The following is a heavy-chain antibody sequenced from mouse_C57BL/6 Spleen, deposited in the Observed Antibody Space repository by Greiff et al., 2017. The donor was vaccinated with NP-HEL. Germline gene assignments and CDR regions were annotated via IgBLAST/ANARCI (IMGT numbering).Heavy chain of an antibody. D-gene: IGHD4-1*01. CDR2: IDPSDSYT. CDR3: ARSELGRFDY. J-gene: IGHJ2*01. V-gene: IGHV1-50*01. CDR1: GYTFTSYW. Sequence: QVQLQQPGAELVKPGASVKLSCKASGYTFTSYWMQWVKQRPGQGLEWIGEIDPSDSYTNYNQKFKGKATLTVDTSSNTAYMQQSSLTSEDYAVYYCARSELGRFDYWGQGTTLTVSS.